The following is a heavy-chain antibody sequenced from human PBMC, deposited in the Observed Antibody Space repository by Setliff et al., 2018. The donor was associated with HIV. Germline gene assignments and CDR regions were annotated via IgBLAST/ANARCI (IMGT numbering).Heavy chain of an antibody. J-gene: IGHJ5*02. Sequence: PGGFLRLSCAASGFTFSSYSMNWVRQAPGKGLEWVSYISSSSSTIYYADSVKGRFTISRDNAKNSLYLQMNSLRADDTAIYYCAKSLGLLKEGFDPWGRGTLVTVSS. D-gene: IGHD2-21*01. V-gene: IGHV3-48*01. CDR3: AKSLGLLKEGFDP. CDR1: GFTFSSYS. CDR2: ISSSSSTI.